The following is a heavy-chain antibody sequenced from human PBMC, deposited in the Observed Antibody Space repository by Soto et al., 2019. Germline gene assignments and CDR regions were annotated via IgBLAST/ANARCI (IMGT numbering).Heavy chain of an antibody. CDR2: IYYRGST. CDR1: GGSISSYY. V-gene: IGHV4-59*01. D-gene: IGHD2-15*01. CDR3: ASGLGYCSGGSCYKAHYYYYGMDV. Sequence: QVQLQESGPGLVKPSETLSLTCTVSGGSISSYYWCWIRQPPGKGLEWVGYIYYRGSTNYNPSLKSRVNISVDTSMIQFALKLSSVTAADTAVYYCASGLGYCSGGSCYKAHYYYYGMDVWGQGTTVTVSS. J-gene: IGHJ6*02.